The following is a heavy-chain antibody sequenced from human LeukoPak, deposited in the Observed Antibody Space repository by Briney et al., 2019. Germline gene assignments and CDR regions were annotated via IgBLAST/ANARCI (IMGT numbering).Heavy chain of an antibody. D-gene: IGHD2-2*01. V-gene: IGHV3-74*01. CDR3: VSFYETY. J-gene: IGHJ4*02. CDR2: INSDGSWT. CDR1: GKYW. Sequence: PGGSLRLSCAASGKYWMHWVRQAPGQGLVWVSHINSDGSWTSYADSVKGRFTISKDNAKNTVYLQMNNLRAEDTAVYYCVSFYETYWGRGTLVTVSS.